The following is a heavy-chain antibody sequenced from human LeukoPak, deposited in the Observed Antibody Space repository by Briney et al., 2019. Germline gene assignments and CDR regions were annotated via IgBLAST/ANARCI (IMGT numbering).Heavy chain of an antibody. J-gene: IGHJ6*03. V-gene: IGHV4-4*07. Sequence: SETLSLTCTVSGGSISSYYWSWIRQPAGKGLEWIGRIYTSGSTNYNPSLKSRVTMSVDTSKNQFSLKLSSVTAADTAVYYCARDLNDYYYYSMDVWGKGTTVTVSS. CDR3: ARDLNDYYYYSMDV. D-gene: IGHD1-1*01. CDR2: IYTSGST. CDR1: GGSISSYY.